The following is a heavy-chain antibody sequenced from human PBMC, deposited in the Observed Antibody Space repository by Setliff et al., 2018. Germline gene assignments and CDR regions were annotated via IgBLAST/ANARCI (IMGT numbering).Heavy chain of an antibody. D-gene: IGHD3-9*01. J-gene: IGHJ6*02. CDR1: GGTFNNYA. Sequence: SVKVSCKASGGTFNNYALSWVRQAPGQGLEWMGGIIPIFHSPNYAQSFQGRVAISADESTSSVFLELSSLRSEDTAVYYCARENLLTGPNTFDLWGQGTTVTVSS. CDR3: ARENLLTGPNTFDL. V-gene: IGHV1-69*13. CDR2: IIPIFHSP.